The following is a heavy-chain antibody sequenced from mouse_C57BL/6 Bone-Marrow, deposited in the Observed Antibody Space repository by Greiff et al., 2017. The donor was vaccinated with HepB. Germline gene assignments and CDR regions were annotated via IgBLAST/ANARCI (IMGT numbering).Heavy chain of an antibody. CDR2: IWTGGGT. Sequence: QVQLKESGPGLVAPSQSLSITCTVSGFSLTSYAISWVRQPQGKGLEWLGVIWTGGGTNYNSALKSRLSISKDNSKSQVFLKMNSLQTDDTARYDCASSLLLRDYAMDYWGQGTSATDCS. CDR3: ASSLLLRDYAMDY. V-gene: IGHV2-9-1*01. D-gene: IGHD1-1*01. CDR1: GFSLTSYA. J-gene: IGHJ4*01.